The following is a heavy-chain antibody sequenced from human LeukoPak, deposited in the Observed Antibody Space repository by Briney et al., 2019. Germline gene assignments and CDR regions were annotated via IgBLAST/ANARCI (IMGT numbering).Heavy chain of an antibody. CDR3: ARGDYYYDSSGYGTFDY. CDR1: GGSINSGDYY. J-gene: IGHJ4*02. Sequence: SETLSLTCAVSGGSINSGDYYWSWIRQPPGKGLEWIGYIYHSGSTYYNPSLRSRVTISVDMSKNQVSLKLSSVTAADTAVYYCARGDYYYDSSGYGTFDYWGQGTLVTVSS. V-gene: IGHV4-30-4*01. CDR2: IYHSGST. D-gene: IGHD3-22*01.